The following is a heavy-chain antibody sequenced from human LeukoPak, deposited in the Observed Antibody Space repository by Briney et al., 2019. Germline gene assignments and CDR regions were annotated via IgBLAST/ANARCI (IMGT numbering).Heavy chain of an antibody. CDR2: MSANSGGT. CDR3: AWEPGWYRGGADY. J-gene: IGHJ4*02. D-gene: IGHD6-19*01. V-gene: IGHV1-2*02. CDR1: GHTLSDYY. Sequence: ASVKVSCKASGHTLSDYYIHWVRQAPGQRLEWLGWMSANSGGTNYAQKFQGRVSMTRDTSIKIAYMQLSSLNPDDPAVYFCAWEPGWYRGGADYWGQGTLVTVSS.